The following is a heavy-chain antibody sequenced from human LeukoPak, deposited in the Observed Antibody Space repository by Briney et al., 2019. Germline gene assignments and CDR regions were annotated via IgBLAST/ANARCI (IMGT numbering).Heavy chain of an antibody. J-gene: IGHJ6*04. D-gene: IGHD4/OR15-4a*01. V-gene: IGHV3-21*01. CDR3: ARASLTDLSPLDV. CDR2: ISTSSNYI. Sequence: PGGSLRLSCAASGFTFSSYNMNWVRQAPGKGLEWVSSISTSSNYIYYADSVKGRFTIPRDNAKNSLYLQMNSLRAEDTAVYYCARASLTDLSPLDVWGKGTTVTVSS. CDR1: GFTFSSYN.